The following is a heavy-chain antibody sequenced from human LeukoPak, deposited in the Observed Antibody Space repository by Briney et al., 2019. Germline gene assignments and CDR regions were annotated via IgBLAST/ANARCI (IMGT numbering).Heavy chain of an antibody. CDR2: ISYDGS. CDR3: AKDHILHHSGSYYFDY. V-gene: IGHV3-30*18. Sequence: GGSLRLSCAASGFTFTDYYMSWIRQAPGKGLEWVAFISYDGSKGDSVKGRFTISRDNSKNTLYLQMNSLRAEDTAVYYCAKDHILHHSGSYYFDYWGQGTLVTVSS. J-gene: IGHJ4*02. D-gene: IGHD3-10*01. CDR1: GFTFTDYY.